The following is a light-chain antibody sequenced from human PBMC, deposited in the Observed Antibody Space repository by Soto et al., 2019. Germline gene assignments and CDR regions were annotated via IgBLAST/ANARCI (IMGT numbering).Light chain of an antibody. CDR1: QSVSSSS. CDR3: QQYGTSPTT. J-gene: IGKJ1*01. V-gene: IGKV3-20*01. CDR2: GAS. Sequence: EIVLTQSRGTLSLSPGERATLSCRASQSVSSSSLAWYQQKPGQAPRFLIYGASTRATGIPVRFSGTGSGTDFTLTISRLEPEDFAVYYCQQYGTSPTTFGQGTKVDIK.